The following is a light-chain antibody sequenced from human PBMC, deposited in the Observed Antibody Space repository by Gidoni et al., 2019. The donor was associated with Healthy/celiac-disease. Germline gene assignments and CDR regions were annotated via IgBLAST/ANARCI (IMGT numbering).Light chain of an antibody. CDR2: WAS. CDR3: QQYYSTPPT. V-gene: IGKV4-1*01. Sequence: DVVMTQSPASPALSLGGRATINSKSSQSVLYSTNNKNYLAWYQQKPGQPPKLLIYWASTRESGVPDRFSGSGSGTDFTLTISSLQAEDVAVYYCQQYYSTPPTFGGGTKVEIK. J-gene: IGKJ4*01. CDR1: QSVLYSTNNKNY.